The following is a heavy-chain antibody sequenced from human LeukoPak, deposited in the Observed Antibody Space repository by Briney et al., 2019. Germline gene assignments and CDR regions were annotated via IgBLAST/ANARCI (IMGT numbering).Heavy chain of an antibody. CDR1: GFTFSSYA. D-gene: IGHD2-15*01. Sequence: ESLRLSCAASGFTFSSYAMSWIRQPPGKGLEWIGYISYSGSTNYNPSLKSRVTISVDTSKNQFSLKLSSVTAADTAVYYCARAALTYIADYWGQGTLVTVSS. CDR2: ISYSGST. CDR3: ARAALTYIADY. J-gene: IGHJ4*02. V-gene: IGHV4-59*12.